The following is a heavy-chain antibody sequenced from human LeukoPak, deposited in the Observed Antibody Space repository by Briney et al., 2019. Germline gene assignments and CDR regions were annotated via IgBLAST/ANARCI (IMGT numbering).Heavy chain of an antibody. Sequence: GGSLRLSCAASGFTFSSYAMHWVRQAPGKGREWVAVISYDGSNKYYADSVKGRFTISRDNSKNTLYLQMNSLRAEDTAVYYCARVGPDGDYFDYWGQGTLVTVSS. V-gene: IGHV3-30-3*01. D-gene: IGHD1-14*01. J-gene: IGHJ4*02. CDR2: ISYDGSNK. CDR1: GFTFSSYA. CDR3: ARVGPDGDYFDY.